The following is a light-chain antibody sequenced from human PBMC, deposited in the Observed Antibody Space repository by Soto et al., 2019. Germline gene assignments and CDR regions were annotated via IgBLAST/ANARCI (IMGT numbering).Light chain of an antibody. Sequence: EIVLTQSPATLSLSPGERATLSCRASQSVSSDLAWYRQKPGQAPRLLIYDASNRATGIPARFSGSGSGTDFTLTISSLEPEDFAVYYCQHRSTWPTFGGGTKVEIK. V-gene: IGKV3-11*01. CDR2: DAS. CDR1: QSVSSD. J-gene: IGKJ4*01. CDR3: QHRSTWPT.